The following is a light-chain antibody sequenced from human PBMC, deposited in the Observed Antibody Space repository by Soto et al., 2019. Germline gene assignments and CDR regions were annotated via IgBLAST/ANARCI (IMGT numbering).Light chain of an antibody. V-gene: IGKV1-6*01. J-gene: IGKJ4*01. CDR3: IQDYNYPLT. CDR2: TAS. CDR1: QSIRSE. Sequence: AIQMTQSPSSLSASVGDRVTITCRASQSIRSELGWYQQKPGKAPNLLIYTASTLQSGVPSRFSGSGSGTDFTLTISSLQPEDFATYYCIQDYNYPLTFGGGTRVEIK.